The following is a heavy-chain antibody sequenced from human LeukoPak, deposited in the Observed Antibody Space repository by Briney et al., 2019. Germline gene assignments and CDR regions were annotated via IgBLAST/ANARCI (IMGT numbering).Heavy chain of an antibody. D-gene: IGHD3-22*01. J-gene: IGHJ4*02. CDR1: GFTFSSYS. Sequence: GGSLRLSCAAFGFTFSSYSMNWVRQAPGKGLEWVSYISSSSSTIYYADSVKGRFTISRDNAKDSLYLQMNSLRAEDTAVYYCASGVGSDSSGYYDYWGQGTLVTVSS. V-gene: IGHV3-48*01. CDR2: ISSSSSTI. CDR3: ASGVGSDSSGYYDY.